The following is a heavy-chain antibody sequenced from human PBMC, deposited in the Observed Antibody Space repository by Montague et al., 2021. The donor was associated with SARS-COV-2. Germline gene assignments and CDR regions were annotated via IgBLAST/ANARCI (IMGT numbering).Heavy chain of an antibody. J-gene: IGHJ4*03. CDR3: ARVPRGGGTWGYFDY. CDR1: GGSISSYY. D-gene: IGHD2-15*01. Sequence: SETLSLTCTVSGGSISSYYWNWLRQTPGKGLEWIGYMHDSGSANYNPSLGSRVTISIDTSKNQFSLKVNSVTAADTAMYYCARVPRGGGTWGYFDYWGQGTLVTVSS. V-gene: IGHV4-59*08. CDR2: MHDSGSA.